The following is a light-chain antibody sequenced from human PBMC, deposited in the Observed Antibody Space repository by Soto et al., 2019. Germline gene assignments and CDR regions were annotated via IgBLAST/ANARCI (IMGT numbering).Light chain of an antibody. CDR1: KSISSS. CDR3: QQRSEWPRT. J-gene: IGKJ1*01. CDR2: DAS. Sequence: EIVLTQSPATLSLSPGERATLSCRASKSISSSLAWYQQKPGQAPRPLIYDASSRATGFPARFSGSGSGTDFTLTIGSLEPEDFAVYYCQQRSEWPRTFGQGTKVEIK. V-gene: IGKV3-11*01.